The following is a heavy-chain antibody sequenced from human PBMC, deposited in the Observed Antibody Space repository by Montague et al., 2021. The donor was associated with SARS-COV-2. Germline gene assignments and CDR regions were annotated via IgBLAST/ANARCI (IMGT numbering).Heavy chain of an antibody. Sequence: SETLSLTCAVYGGSFSGYYWSWIRQPPGKGLEWIGEINHSGSTNYNPSLKSRVTISVDTSKNQFSLKLSSVTAADTAVYFCARGFRSVVSAVLGVAFYYYFDMDVWGQGTTVTVSS. J-gene: IGHJ6*02. CDR3: ARGFRSVVSAVLGVAFYYYFDMDV. CDR2: INHSGST. D-gene: IGHD2-2*01. V-gene: IGHV4-34*01. CDR1: GGSFSGYY.